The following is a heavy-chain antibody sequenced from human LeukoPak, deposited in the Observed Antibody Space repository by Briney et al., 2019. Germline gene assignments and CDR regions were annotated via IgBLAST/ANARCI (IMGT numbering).Heavy chain of an antibody. CDR3: ARGLRYGLFDY. CDR1: GYTLTELS. CDR2: FDPEDGET. Sequence: ASVKVSCKVSGYTLTELSMHWVRQAPGKGLEWMGGFDPEDGETIYAQKFQGRVTMTTDTSTSTAYMELRSLRSDDTAVYYCARGLRYGLFDYWGQGTLVTVSS. D-gene: IGHD5-18*01. V-gene: IGHV1-24*01. J-gene: IGHJ4*02.